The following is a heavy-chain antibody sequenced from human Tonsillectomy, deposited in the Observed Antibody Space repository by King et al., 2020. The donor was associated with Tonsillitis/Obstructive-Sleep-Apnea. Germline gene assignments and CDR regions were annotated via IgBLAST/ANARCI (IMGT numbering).Heavy chain of an antibody. CDR1: GGSFSGYY. CDR3: ARGSAHVVVPAADAFDI. J-gene: IGHJ3*02. V-gene: IGHV4-34*01. Sequence: VQLQQWGAGLLKPSETLSLTCAVYGGSFSGYYWSWIRQPPGKGLEWIGEINHSGSTNYNPSLKSRVTISVDTSKNQFSLKLSSVTAADTAVYYCARGSAHVVVPAADAFDIWGQGTMVTVSS. CDR2: INHSGST. D-gene: IGHD2-2*01.